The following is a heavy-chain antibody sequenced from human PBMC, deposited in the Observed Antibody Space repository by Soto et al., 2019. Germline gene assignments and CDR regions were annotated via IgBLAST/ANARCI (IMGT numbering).Heavy chain of an antibody. J-gene: IGHJ6*02. V-gene: IGHV3-30*18. CDR1: GFTFSSYG. CDR3: AKMYGDYGDLVGYYGMDV. D-gene: IGHD4-17*01. CDR2: ISYDGSNK. Sequence: QVQLVESGGGVVQPGRSLRLSCAASGFTFSSYGMHWVRQAPGKGLEWVAVISYDGSNKYYADSVKGRFTISRDNSKNKLYLQMNSLRAEDTAVYYCAKMYGDYGDLVGYYGMDVWGQGTTVTVSS.